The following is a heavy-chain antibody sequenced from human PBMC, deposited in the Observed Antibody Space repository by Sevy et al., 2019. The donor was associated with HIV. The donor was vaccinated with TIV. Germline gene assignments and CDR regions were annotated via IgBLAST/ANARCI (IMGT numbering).Heavy chain of an antibody. CDR1: GFAISTYW. CDR2: IHSDDTT. J-gene: IGHJ4*02. CDR3: ARGKSGYGYALNY. D-gene: IGHD5-18*01. V-gene: IGHV3-66*01. Sequence: GGSLRLSCAASGFAISTYWVTWVRQAPGKGLEGVSVIHSDDTTYHADSVKDRFTISRDNFKNTLYLHMSSLRAEDTAVYYCARGKSGYGYALNYWGQGTLVTVSS.